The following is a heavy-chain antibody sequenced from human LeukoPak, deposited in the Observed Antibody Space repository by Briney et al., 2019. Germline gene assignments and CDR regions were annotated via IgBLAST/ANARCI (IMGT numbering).Heavy chain of an antibody. D-gene: IGHD1-26*01. CDR3: ARIEYSGPLDY. J-gene: IGHJ4*02. V-gene: IGHV4-39*07. CDR2: IYYSGRT. Sequence: SETLSLTCTVSGGSISSSNYYWGWIRQPPGKGLEYIGSIYYSGRTYYNPSLKSRVTISVDTSKNQFSLKLSSVTAADTAVYYCARIEYSGPLDYWGQGTLVTVSS. CDR1: GGSISSSNYY.